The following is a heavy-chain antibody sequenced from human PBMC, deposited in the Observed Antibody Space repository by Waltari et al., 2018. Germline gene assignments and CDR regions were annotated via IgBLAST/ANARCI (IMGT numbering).Heavy chain of an antibody. CDR3: AREVSGGFDY. CDR2: IKQDGSEK. J-gene: IGHJ4*02. V-gene: IGHV3-7*01. CDR1: GCTFRSYW. Sequence: EVQLVESGGGMVEPGGSMRLYCEASGCTFRSYWMSWVRQAPGKGLEWVANIKQDGSEKYYVDSVKGRFTISRDNAKNSLYLQMNSLRAEDTAVYYCAREVSGGFDYWGQGTLVTVSS. D-gene: IGHD3-10*01.